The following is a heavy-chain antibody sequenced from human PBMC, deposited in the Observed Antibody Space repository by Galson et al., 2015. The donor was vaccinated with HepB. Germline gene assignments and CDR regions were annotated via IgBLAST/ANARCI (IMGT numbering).Heavy chain of an antibody. CDR3: ARGRFYYMDV. CDR2: ISPKSGGT. V-gene: IGHV1-2*06. CDR1: GYTFTDYY. J-gene: IGHJ6*03. Sequence: SVKVSCKASGYTFTDYYMQWVRQAPGQGLEWLGRISPKSGGTNYAQNFQGRVTMTRDTSITTAYMELTRLKSDDTAVYYCARGRFYYMDVWGKGTTVTVSS.